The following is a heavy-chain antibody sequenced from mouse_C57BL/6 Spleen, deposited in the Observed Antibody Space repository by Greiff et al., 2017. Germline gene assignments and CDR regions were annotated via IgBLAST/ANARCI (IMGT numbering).Heavy chain of an antibody. CDR3: TTAIGYCGSSSFAY. D-gene: IGHD1-1*01. V-gene: IGHV14-4*01. Sequence: VQLQQSGAELVRPGASVKLSCTASGFNFKDYYMHWVKQRPEQGLEWIGRIDPENGDTEYASKFQGKATITADTSSNTAYLQLSRRTSEDTAVYYCTTAIGYCGSSSFAYWGQGTLVTVSA. J-gene: IGHJ3*01. CDR1: GFNFKDYY. CDR2: IDPENGDT.